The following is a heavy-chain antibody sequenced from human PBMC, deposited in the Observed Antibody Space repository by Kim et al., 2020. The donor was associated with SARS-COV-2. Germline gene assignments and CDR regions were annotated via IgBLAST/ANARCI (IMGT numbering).Heavy chain of an antibody. Sequence: GGSLRLSCAASGFTFSSYAMHWVRQAPGKGLEWVAVISYDGSNKYYADSVKGRFTISRDNSKNTLYLQMNSLRAEDTAVYYCARVSGGNVRGVIITHDYWGQGTLVTVSS. V-gene: IGHV3-30*04. D-gene: IGHD3-10*01. CDR3: ARVSGGNVRGVIITHDY. CDR1: GFTFSSYA. CDR2: ISYDGSNK. J-gene: IGHJ4*02.